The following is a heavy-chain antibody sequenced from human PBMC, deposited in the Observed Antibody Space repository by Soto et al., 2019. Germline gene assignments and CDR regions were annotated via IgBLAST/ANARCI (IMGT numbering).Heavy chain of an antibody. D-gene: IGHD3-10*01. CDR3: ARDIWKDGSGSYYDYYYYGMDV. CDR1: GGSISSGGYY. V-gene: IGHV4-31*03. J-gene: IGHJ6*02. CDR2: IYYSGST. Sequence: TLSLTSTVSGGSISSGGYYWSWIRQHPGKGLGWSGYIYYSGSTYYNPSLKSRVTISVDTSKNQFSLKLISVTAADTAVYYCARDIWKDGSGSYYDYYYYGMDVWGQGTTVTVSS.